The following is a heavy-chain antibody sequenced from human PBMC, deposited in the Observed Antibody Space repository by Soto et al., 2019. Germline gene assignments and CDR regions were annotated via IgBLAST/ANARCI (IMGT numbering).Heavy chain of an antibody. CDR2: INHIGST. D-gene: IGHD2-15*01. V-gene: IGHV4-34*01. J-gene: IGHJ6*03. CDR3: ARGRIQIYCSGGSCYSWSRDYYYYYYMDV. CDR1: GGSFSGYY. Sequence: SETLSLTCAVYGGSFSGYYWSWIRQPPGKGLEWIGEINHIGSTNYIPSLKSRVTISVDTSKNQFSLKLSSVTAADTAVYYCARGRIQIYCSGGSCYSWSRDYYYYYYMDVWGKGTTVT.